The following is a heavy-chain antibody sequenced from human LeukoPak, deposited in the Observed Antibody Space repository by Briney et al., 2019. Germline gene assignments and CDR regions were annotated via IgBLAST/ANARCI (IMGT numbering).Heavy chain of an antibody. J-gene: IGHJ4*02. D-gene: IGHD6-6*01. Sequence: GGSLRLSCAASGFTFSDYYMSWIRQAPGKGLEWVSYISSSGSTIYYADSVKGRFTISRDNAKNSLYLQMNSLRAEDTAVYYRARDRIAARYFDYWGQGTLVTVSA. V-gene: IGHV3-11*01. CDR2: ISSSGSTI. CDR3: ARDRIAARYFDY. CDR1: GFTFSDYY.